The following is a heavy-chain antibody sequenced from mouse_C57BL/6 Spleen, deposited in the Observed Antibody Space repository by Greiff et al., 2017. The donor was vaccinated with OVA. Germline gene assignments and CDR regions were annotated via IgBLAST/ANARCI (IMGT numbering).Heavy chain of an antibody. J-gene: IGHJ3*01. CDR1: GYTFTDYE. CDR3: TRDGSSSFAY. Sequence: QVHVKQSGAELVRPGASVTLSCKASGYTFTDYEMHWVKQTPVHGLEWIGAIDPETGGTAYNQKFKGKAILTADKSSSTAYMELRSLTSEDSAVYYCTRDGSSSFAYWGQGTLVTVSA. D-gene: IGHD1-1*01. V-gene: IGHV1-15*01. CDR2: IDPETGGT.